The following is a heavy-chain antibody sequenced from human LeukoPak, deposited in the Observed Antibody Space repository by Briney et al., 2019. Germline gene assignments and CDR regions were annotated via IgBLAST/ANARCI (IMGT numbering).Heavy chain of an antibody. V-gene: IGHV1-69*05. D-gene: IGHD3-22*01. Sequence: SVKVSCKASGGTFSSYAISWVRQAPGQGLEWMGRIIPIFGTANYAQKFQGRVTITTDESTSTAYMELSSLRSEDTAVYYSARYYYDSSGYYRHWGQGTLVTVSS. CDR1: GGTFSSYA. CDR3: ARYYYDSSGYYRH. J-gene: IGHJ4*02. CDR2: IIPIFGTA.